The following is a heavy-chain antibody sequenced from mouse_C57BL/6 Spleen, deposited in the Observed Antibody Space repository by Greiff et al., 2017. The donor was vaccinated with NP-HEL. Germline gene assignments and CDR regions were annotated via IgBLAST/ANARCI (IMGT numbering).Heavy chain of an antibody. Sequence: VQLQQPGAELVKPGASVKMSCKASGYTFTSSWITWVKQRPGQGLEWIGDIYPGSGSTTYTEKFTGKATLTVDTSSSTAYMQLSSLTSKDSAVYYCAREGVLGHFDYWGKGTTVTVSS. D-gene: IGHD4-1*01. CDR1: GYTFTSSW. CDR3: AREGVLGHFDY. V-gene: IGHV1-55*01. CDR2: IYPGSGST. J-gene: IGHJ2*01.